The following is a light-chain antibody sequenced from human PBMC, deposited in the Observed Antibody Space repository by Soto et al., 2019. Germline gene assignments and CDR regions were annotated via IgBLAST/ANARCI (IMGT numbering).Light chain of an antibody. CDR1: SSDVGAYNL. Sequence: QSALTQPASVSGSPEQSMTISCTGTSSDVGAYNLVSWYQQLPGKAPRLIIYEGTKRPSGISHRFSGSKSDNTASLTISGLRAEDEAHYHCCSYAGSRTFVFGGGTKVTVL. CDR2: EGT. V-gene: IGLV2-23*01. CDR3: CSYAGSRTFV. J-gene: IGLJ2*01.